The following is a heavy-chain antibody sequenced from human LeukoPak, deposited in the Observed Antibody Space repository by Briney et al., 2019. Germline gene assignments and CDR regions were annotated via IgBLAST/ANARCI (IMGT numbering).Heavy chain of an antibody. J-gene: IGHJ6*02. CDR2: IYYSGST. V-gene: IGHV4-59*01. CDR3: ARAPYYYDSSGRYYYGMDV. D-gene: IGHD3-22*01. Sequence: SETLSLTCTASGGSISSYYWSWIRQPPGKGLEWIGYIYYSGSTNYNPSLKSRVTISVDTSKNQFSLKLSSVTAADTAVYYCARAPYYYDSSGRYYYGMDVWGQGTTVTVSS. CDR1: GGSISSYY.